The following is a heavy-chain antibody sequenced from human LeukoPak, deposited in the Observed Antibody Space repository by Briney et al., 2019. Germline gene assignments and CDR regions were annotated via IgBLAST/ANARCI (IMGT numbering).Heavy chain of an antibody. D-gene: IGHD2/OR15-2a*01. CDR2: LHSGRCT. CDR1: GFTFRGNY. CDR3: ARDSQYYFLDY. Sequence: PGGSLRLSCAVSGFTFRGNYMSWVRQAPGQGLEWVSILHSGRCTYYTDSVRGRFTISRDNFKNTLYLQMNSLTDEDTAVYYCARDSQYYFLDYWCQGTLVTVSS. V-gene: IGHV3-66*01. J-gene: IGHJ4*02.